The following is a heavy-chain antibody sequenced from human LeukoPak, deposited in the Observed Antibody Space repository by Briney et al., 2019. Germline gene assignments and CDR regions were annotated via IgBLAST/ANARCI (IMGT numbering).Heavy chain of an antibody. CDR2: INPNSGGT. J-gene: IGHJ4*02. V-gene: IGHV1-2*02. Sequence: ASVKVSCKASGYTFTDYYIHWVRQAPGQGLEWMGWINPNSGGTVYTQKFQGRVTMTRDTSISTAYMKLSRLRSDDTAVYYCARDVNGVVVVAATVDHWGQGTLVTVSS. CDR1: GYTFTDYY. CDR3: ARDVNGVVVVAATVDH. D-gene: IGHD2-15*01.